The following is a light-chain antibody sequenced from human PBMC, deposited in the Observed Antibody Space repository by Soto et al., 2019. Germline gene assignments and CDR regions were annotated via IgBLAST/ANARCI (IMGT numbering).Light chain of an antibody. J-gene: IGKJ1*01. V-gene: IGKV1-39*01. Sequence: DIQMTQSPSSLSASVGDRVTITCRASQSISSYLNWYQQKPGKAPNLLIYAASNLQSGVPSRFSGSGSGTDFTLTISNLQPEDVATYYCQQSYGTLWTFGQGTKVEIK. CDR1: QSISSY. CDR3: QQSYGTLWT. CDR2: AAS.